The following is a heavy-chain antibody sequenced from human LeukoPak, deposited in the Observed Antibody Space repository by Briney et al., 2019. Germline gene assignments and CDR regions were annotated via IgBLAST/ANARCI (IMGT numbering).Heavy chain of an antibody. J-gene: IGHJ5*02. V-gene: IGHV3-23*01. CDR2: ISGGGGST. Sequence: GGSLRLSCVASGFTSTSYTMSWVRQTPGKGLEWVSIISGGGGSTYYADTVKGRFAISRDNSKNTLYLQMSSLRAEDTAVYYCATMQWLEGVDWFDPWGQGTLVTVSS. D-gene: IGHD6-19*01. CDR3: ATMQWLEGVDWFDP. CDR1: GFTSTSYT.